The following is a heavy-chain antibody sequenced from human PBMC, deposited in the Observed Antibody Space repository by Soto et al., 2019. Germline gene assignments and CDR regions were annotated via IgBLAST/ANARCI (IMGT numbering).Heavy chain of an antibody. V-gene: IGHV4-38-2*01. J-gene: IGHJ6*02. CDR1: GYSISSGYY. CDR2: IYHSGST. CDR3: ARALYCSGGSCYPLRGMDV. Sequence: PSETLSLTCAVSGYSISSGYYWDWIRQPPGKGLEWIGTIYHSGSTYYNPSLKSRVSISVDTSKNQFSLKLNSVTAADTAVYYCARALYCSGGSCYPLRGMDVWGLGTTVTVSS. D-gene: IGHD2-15*01.